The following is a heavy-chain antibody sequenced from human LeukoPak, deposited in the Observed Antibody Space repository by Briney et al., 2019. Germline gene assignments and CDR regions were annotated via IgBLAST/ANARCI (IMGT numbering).Heavy chain of an antibody. V-gene: IGHV4-4*07. CDR2: IVTSGNT. J-gene: IGHJ3*02. CDR3: ARRFNSGNDDVFDI. D-gene: IGHD1-1*01. CDR1: GGSIINYA. Sequence: SETLSLTCPVSGGSIINYAWNWIRQPAGKGLEWIGRIVTSGNTDYNPSLRSRVTMSVDPSKNQFSLKLNSLTAADTAVYYCARRFNSGNDDVFDIWGQGTLVAVSS.